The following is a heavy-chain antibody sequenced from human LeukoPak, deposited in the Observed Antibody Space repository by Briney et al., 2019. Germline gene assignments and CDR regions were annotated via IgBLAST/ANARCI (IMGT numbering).Heavy chain of an antibody. CDR2: IIPILGIA. V-gene: IGHV1-69*04. Sequence: ASVKVSCKASGGTFSSYAISWVRQAPGQGLEWMGRIIPILGIANYAQKFQGRVTITADKSTSTAYMELSSLRSEDTAVYYCRRGSQNCASASCYNFWGQGTLVTVPS. CDR1: GGTFSSYA. J-gene: IGHJ4*02. CDR3: RRGSQNCASASCYNF. D-gene: IGHD2-2*02.